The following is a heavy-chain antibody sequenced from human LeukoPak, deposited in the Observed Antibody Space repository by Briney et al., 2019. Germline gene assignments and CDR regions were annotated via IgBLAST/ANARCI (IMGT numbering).Heavy chain of an antibody. CDR3: ARHVRTYSSGWYWGY. CDR2: IYPGDSDT. CDR1: GYSFTSYW. J-gene: IGHJ4*02. V-gene: IGHV5-51*01. D-gene: IGHD6-19*01. Sequence: GESLKISCKGSGYSFTSYWIGWVRQMPGKGLEWMGIIYPGDSDTRYSPSFQGQVTISADKSISTAYLQWSSLKASDTAMYYCARHVRTYSSGWYWGYWGQGTLVTVSS.